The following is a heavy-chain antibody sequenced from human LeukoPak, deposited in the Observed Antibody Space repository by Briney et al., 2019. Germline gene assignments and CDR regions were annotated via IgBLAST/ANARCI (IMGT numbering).Heavy chain of an antibody. D-gene: IGHD1-26*01. CDR3: AKDRGWELRYFDY. CDR1: GFTFSSYS. CDR2: ISGSSSYI. V-gene: IGHV3-21*01. Sequence: MTGGSLRLSCAASGFTFSSYSMNWVRQAPGKGLEWVSSISGSSSYIYYADSVKGRFTISRDNSKNTLYLQMNSLRAEDTAVYYCAKDRGWELRYFDYWGQGTLVTVSS. J-gene: IGHJ4*02.